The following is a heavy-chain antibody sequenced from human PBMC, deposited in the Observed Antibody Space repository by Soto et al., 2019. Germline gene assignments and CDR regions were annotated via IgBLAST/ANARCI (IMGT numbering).Heavy chain of an antibody. J-gene: IGHJ1*01. CDR2: IYYSGST. CDR3: ARSRCPDGGSCYSNFQH. D-gene: IGHD2-15*01. V-gene: IGHV4-31*03. Sequence: PSETLSLTCTVSGGSISSGGYYWSWIRQHPGKGLECIGYIYYSGSTYYNPSLKSRVTISVDTSKNQFSLKLSSVTAADTSVYYCARSRCPDGGSCYSNFQHWGQGTLVTVSS. CDR1: GGSISSGGYY.